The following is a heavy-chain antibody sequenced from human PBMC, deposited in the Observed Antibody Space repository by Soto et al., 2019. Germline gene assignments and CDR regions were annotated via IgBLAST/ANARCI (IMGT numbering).Heavy chain of an antibody. CDR3: ARSIDP. V-gene: IGHV4-59*12. J-gene: IGHJ5*02. CDR1: GGSIGSYY. CDR2: IYYSGST. Sequence: SETLSLTCSVSGGSIGSYYWSWIRQPPGKGLEWIGYIYYSGSTNYNPSLKSRVTISVDTSKNQFSLKLSSVTAADTAVYYCARSIDPWGQGTLVTVS.